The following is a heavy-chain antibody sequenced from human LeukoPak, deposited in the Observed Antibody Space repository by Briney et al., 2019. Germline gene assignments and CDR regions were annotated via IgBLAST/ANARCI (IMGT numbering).Heavy chain of an antibody. V-gene: IGHV1-2*06. D-gene: IGHD2-15*01. Sequence: ASVKVSCKASRYTFTGYYMHWVRQAPGQGLEWMGRINPNSGGTNFAQKFQGRVTMTRDTSISTAYMELSRLRSDDTAVYYCASICSGGSCYTRNFDYWGQGTLVTVSS. CDR1: RYTFTGYY. CDR3: ASICSGGSCYTRNFDY. J-gene: IGHJ4*02. CDR2: INPNSGGT.